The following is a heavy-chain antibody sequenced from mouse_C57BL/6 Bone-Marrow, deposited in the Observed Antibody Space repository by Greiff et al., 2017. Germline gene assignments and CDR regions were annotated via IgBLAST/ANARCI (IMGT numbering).Heavy chain of an antibody. CDR3: ASLYYGYDRYYFDY. V-gene: IGHV5-4*03. CDR1: GFTFSSYA. D-gene: IGHD2-2*01. J-gene: IGHJ2*01. CDR2: ISDGGSYT. Sequence: EVMLVESGGGLVKPGGSLKLSCAASGFTFSSYAMSWVRQTPEKRLEWVATISDGGSYTYYPDNVKGRFTISRDNAKNNLYLQMSDLKSEDTDMYYCASLYYGYDRYYFDYWGQGTTLTVSS.